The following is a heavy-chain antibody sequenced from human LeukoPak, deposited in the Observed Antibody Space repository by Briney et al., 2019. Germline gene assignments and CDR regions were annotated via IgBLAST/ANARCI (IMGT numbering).Heavy chain of an antibody. CDR1: GFTFSSYG. Sequence: GGSLRLSCAASGFTFSSYGMNWVRQAPGKGLGWVSFVSIGGSFIYYADSVKGRFTISRDDAKNSLYLEMNSLTAEDTAEYYCARNRINTVTTGWYFDLWGRGTLVSVSS. CDR2: VSIGGSFI. D-gene: IGHD4-17*01. V-gene: IGHV3-21*01. J-gene: IGHJ2*01. CDR3: ARNRINTVTTGWYFDL.